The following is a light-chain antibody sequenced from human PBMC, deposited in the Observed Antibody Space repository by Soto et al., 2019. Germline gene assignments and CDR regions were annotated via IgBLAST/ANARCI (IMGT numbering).Light chain of an antibody. CDR2: EGS. CDR3: CSYAGSSTFEV. J-gene: IGLJ1*01. V-gene: IGLV2-23*03. Sequence: QSALTRPASVSGSPGQSITISCTGASSGVGSYNLVSWYQQHPGKAPKLMIYEGSKRPSGVSNRFSGSKSGNTASLTISGLQAEDEADYYCCSYAGSSTFEVFGTGTKVTVL. CDR1: SSGVGSYNL.